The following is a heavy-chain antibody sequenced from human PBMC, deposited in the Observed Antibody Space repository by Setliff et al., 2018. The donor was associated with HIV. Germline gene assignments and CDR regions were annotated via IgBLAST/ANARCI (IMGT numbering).Heavy chain of an antibody. CDR3: AKDLSTMMVVGAFDI. J-gene: IGHJ3*02. CDR2: IWYDGSNK. V-gene: IGHV3-33*06. CDR1: GFTFSSYG. Sequence: PGGSLRLSCAASGFTFSSYGMHWVRQAPGKGLEWVAVIWYDGSNKYYADSVKGRFTISRDNSKNTLYLQMNSLRAEDTAVYYCAKDLSTMMVVGAFDIWGQGTMVTVSS. D-gene: IGHD3-22*01.